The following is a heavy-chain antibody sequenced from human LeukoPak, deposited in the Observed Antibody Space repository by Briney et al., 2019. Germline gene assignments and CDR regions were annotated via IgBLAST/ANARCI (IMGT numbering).Heavy chain of an antibody. J-gene: IGHJ4*02. CDR1: GFTVSSSY. V-gene: IGHV3-66*01. CDR3: ARSPPWASVDY. CDR2: LNSGGTT. D-gene: IGHD3-10*01. Sequence: GGSLRLSCAASGFTVSSSYMSWVRQAPGKGLEWVSLLNSGGTTSYADSVKGRFTISRDSSKNTLYLQMNSLRDEDTAVYLCARSPPWASVDYWGQGTLVTVSS.